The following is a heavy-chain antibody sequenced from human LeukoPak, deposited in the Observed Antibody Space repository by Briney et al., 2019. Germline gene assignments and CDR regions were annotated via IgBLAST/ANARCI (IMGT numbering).Heavy chain of an antibody. CDR2: ISSSGSTI. CDR3: ARDLAVAGKGPGDY. CDR1: GFAFSSYE. D-gene: IGHD6-19*01. J-gene: IGHJ4*02. Sequence: GGSLRLSCAASGFAFSSYEMNWVRQAPGKGLEWVSYISSSGSTIYYADSVKGRFTISRDNAENSLYLQMNSLRAEDTAVYYCARDLAVAGKGPGDYWGQGTLVTVSS. V-gene: IGHV3-48*03.